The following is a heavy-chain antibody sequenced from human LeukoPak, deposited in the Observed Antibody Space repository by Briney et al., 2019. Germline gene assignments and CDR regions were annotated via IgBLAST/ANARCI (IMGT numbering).Heavy chain of an antibody. D-gene: IGHD1-14*01. CDR2: ISDDGLNT. Sequence: GGSLSFSCAASGFTFSSYGMHWVRQAPGKGREWGAAISDDGLNTFYIDSVKGRFTISRDDSKNAVSLQMTSLRSEDTAMYYCARRHLRGNTLRGGHHLDPWGLGTLVAVSS. V-gene: IGHV3-30*03. CDR1: GFTFSSYG. J-gene: IGHJ5*02. CDR3: ARRHLRGNTLRGGHHLDP.